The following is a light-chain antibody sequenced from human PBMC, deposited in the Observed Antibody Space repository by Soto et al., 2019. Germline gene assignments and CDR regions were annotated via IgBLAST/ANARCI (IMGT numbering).Light chain of an antibody. CDR1: SSDVGGHDY. CDR2: EVS. V-gene: IGLV2-14*01. Sequence: QSVLTQPASVSLCPGQSITISCNGTSSDVGGHDYVSWYQQHPGKAPKLTIFEVSNRPSGVSNRFSGSKSGNTASLTISGLQAEDEADYYCSSYTDSNSFYVFGSGTKVTVL. CDR3: SSYTDSNSFYV. J-gene: IGLJ1*01.